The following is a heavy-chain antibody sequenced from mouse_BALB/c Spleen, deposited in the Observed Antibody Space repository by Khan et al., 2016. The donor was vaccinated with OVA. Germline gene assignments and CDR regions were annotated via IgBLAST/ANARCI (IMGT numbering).Heavy chain of an antibody. Sequence: QVQLKQSGAELVRPGASVKLSCKTSGYIFTSYWIHWLKQRSGQGLEWIARIYPGTDNTYYNEKLKDNATLTADKSSSTAYMQLSSLKSEDSAVYFCAREEALYYFDYWGQGTTLTVSS. D-gene: IGHD3-2*02. V-gene: IGHV1-76*01. J-gene: IGHJ2*01. CDR2: IYPGTDNT. CDR1: GYIFTSYW. CDR3: AREEALYYFDY.